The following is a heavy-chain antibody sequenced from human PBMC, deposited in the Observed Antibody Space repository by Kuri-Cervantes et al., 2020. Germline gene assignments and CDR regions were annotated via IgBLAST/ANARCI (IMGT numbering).Heavy chain of an antibody. CDR3: ARGRLGMRANWFDP. D-gene: IGHD7-27*01. Sequence: ESLKISCAVYGGSFSGYYWSWIRQPPGKGLEWIGEINHSGSTNYNPSLKSRVTISVDTSKNNFSLKLSSVTAADTAVYYCARGRLGMRANWFDPWGQGSLVTVSS. CDR1: GGSFSGYY. CDR2: INHSGST. V-gene: IGHV4-34*01. J-gene: IGHJ5*02.